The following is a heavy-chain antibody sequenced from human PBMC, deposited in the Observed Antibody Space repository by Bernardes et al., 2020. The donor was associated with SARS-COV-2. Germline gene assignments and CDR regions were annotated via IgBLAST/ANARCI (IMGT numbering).Heavy chain of an antibody. Sequence: SETLSLTRTVSGGSISSYYWSWIRQPPGKGLEWIGYIYYSGSTNYNPSLKSRVTISVDTSKNQFSLKLSSVTAADTAVYYCARGIAVYSFSPVPLYYFDYWGQGTLVTVSS. CDR3: ARGIAVYSFSPVPLYYFDY. CDR1: GGSISSYY. CDR2: IYYSGST. V-gene: IGHV4-59*01. D-gene: IGHD6-19*01. J-gene: IGHJ4*02.